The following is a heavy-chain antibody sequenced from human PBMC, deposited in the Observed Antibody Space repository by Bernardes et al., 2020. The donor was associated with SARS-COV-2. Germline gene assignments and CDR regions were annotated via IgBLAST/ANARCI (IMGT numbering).Heavy chain of an antibody. CDR1: GGSISSYY. D-gene: IGHD3-10*01. J-gene: IGHJ4*02. Sequence: SETLSLTRTVSGGSISSYYWSWIRQPPGKGLEWIGYIYYSGSTNYNPSLKSRVTISVDTSKNQFSLKLSSVTAADTAVYYCARARWFGESFDYWGQGTLVTVSP. CDR2: IYYSGST. CDR3: ARARWFGESFDY. V-gene: IGHV4-59*01.